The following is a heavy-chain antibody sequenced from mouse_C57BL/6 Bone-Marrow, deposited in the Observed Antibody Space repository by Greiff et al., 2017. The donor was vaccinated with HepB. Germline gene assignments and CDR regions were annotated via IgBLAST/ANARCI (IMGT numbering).Heavy chain of an antibody. CDR3: ARDYGNYEAY. V-gene: IGHV5-4*01. D-gene: IGHD2-1*01. Sequence: DVHLVESGGGLVKPGGSLKLSCAASGFTFSSYAMSWVRQTPEKRLEWVATISDGGSYTYYPDNVKGRFTISRDNAKNNLYLQMSHLKSEDTAMYYCARDYGNYEAYWGQGTLVTVSA. CDR2: ISDGGSYT. CDR1: GFTFSSYA. J-gene: IGHJ3*01.